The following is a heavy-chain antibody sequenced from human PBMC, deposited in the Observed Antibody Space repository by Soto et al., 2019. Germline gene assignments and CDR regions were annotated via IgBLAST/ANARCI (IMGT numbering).Heavy chain of an antibody. Sequence: QVQLVQSGAEVKKPGASVKVSCKASGYTFTSYAMHWVRQAPGQRLEWMGWINAGNGNTKNSQKYQGRVTITRDTSARTAYMGLSSLRYEDTAVYYYARDSERPNVVPAAILSRYYYYGMDVWGQGTTVNGSS. CDR2: INAGNGNT. CDR3: ARDSERPNVVPAAILSRYYYYGMDV. J-gene: IGHJ6*02. CDR1: GYTFTSYA. D-gene: IGHD2-2*02. V-gene: IGHV1-3*01.